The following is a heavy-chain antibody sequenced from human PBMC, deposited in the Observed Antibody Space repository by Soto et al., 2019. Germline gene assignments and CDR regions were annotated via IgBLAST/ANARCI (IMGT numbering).Heavy chain of an antibody. V-gene: IGHV1-46*01. CDR1: GYTFTDYF. CDR2: VKSSGGST. Sequence: GASVKVSCKAYGYTFTDYFIHWVRQAPGQGLEWMGLVKSSGGSTDYAQEFQGRVTITGDQSTSTAYMELSSLRSEDTAVYYCAGIAAATRTFDYWGQGTLVTVSS. J-gene: IGHJ4*02. CDR3: AGIAAATRTFDY. D-gene: IGHD6-13*01.